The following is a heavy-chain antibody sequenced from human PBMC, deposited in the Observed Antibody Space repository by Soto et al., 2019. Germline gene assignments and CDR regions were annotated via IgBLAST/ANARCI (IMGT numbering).Heavy chain of an antibody. J-gene: IGHJ4*02. D-gene: IGHD4-17*01. CDR1: GFTFGDYA. V-gene: IGHV3-49*03. Sequence: QSGGSLRLSCTASGFTFGDYAMSWFRQAPGKGLEWVGFIRSKAYGGTTEYAASVKGRFTISRDDSKSIAYLQMNSLKTEDTAVYYCTRVNDYGDYAFDYWGQGTLVTVSS. CDR2: IRSKAYGGTT. CDR3: TRVNDYGDYAFDY.